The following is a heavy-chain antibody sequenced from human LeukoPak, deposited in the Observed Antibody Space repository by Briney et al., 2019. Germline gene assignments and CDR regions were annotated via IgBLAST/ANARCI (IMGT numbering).Heavy chain of an antibody. CDR3: ARAITMVRGDYGMDV. D-gene: IGHD3-10*01. J-gene: IGHJ6*02. V-gene: IGHV4-30-4*01. Sequence: SETLSLTCTVSGGSISSGDYYWSWIRQPPGKGLEWIGYIYYSGSTYYKPSLKSRVTISVDTSKNQFSLKLSSVTAADTAVYYCARAITMVRGDYGMDVWGQGTTVTVSS. CDR1: GGSISSGDYY. CDR2: IYYSGST.